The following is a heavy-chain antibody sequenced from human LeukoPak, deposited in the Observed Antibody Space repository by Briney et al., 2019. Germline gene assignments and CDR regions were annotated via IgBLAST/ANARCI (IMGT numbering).Heavy chain of an antibody. CDR3: ARVDTASRMLGPNAFDI. CDR2: IKQDGSEK. V-gene: IGHV3-7*01. Sequence: PGGSLRLSCAASGFTFSSYWMSWVRQAPGKGLEWVANIKQDGSEKYYVDSVKGRFTISRDNAKNSLYLQMNSLRAEDTAVYYCARVDTASRMLGPNAFDIWGQGTMVTVSS. D-gene: IGHD5-18*01. CDR1: GFTFSSYW. J-gene: IGHJ3*02.